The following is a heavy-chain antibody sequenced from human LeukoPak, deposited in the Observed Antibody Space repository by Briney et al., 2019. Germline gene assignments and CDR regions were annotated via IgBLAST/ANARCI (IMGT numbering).Heavy chain of an antibody. D-gene: IGHD6-19*01. V-gene: IGHV3-7*01. Sequence: GGPLRLSCAASGFTFSSSWMRWVRQAPGKGLEWVATIKEDGSEKYYVDSVKGRFTISRDNTKNSLYLQMNSLRPEDTAVYYCARAGQWRSFDYWGQGTLVTVSS. CDR2: IKEDGSEK. CDR1: GFTFSSSW. CDR3: ARAGQWRSFDY. J-gene: IGHJ4*02.